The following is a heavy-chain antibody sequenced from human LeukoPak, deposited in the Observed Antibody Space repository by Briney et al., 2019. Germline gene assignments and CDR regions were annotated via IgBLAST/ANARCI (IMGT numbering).Heavy chain of an antibody. CDR1: GGTFISYA. V-gene: IGHV1-69*13. CDR2: IIPIFGTA. CDR3: AREYYYGSGSYPYYFDY. J-gene: IGHJ4*02. Sequence: GASVKVSCKASGGTFISYAISWVRQAPGQGLEWMGGIIPIFGTANYAQKFQGRVTITADESTSTAYMELSSLRSEDTAVYYCAREYYYGSGSYPYYFDYWGQGTLVTVSS. D-gene: IGHD3-10*01.